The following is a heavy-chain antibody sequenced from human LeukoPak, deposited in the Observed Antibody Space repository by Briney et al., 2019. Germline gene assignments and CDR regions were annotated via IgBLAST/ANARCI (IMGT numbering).Heavy chain of an antibody. J-gene: IGHJ4*02. CDR1: GYTFTSYY. CDR2: INPSGGYT. CDR3: ARDLGSDILTGYKKYYFDY. Sequence: ASVKVSCKASGYTFTSYYVHWVRQAPGQGLEWMGIINPSGGYTGYAQKFQGRVTMTTDTSTSTVYMELSSLRSEDTAVYYCARDLGSDILTGYKKYYFDYWGQGALVTVSS. V-gene: IGHV1-46*01. D-gene: IGHD3-9*01.